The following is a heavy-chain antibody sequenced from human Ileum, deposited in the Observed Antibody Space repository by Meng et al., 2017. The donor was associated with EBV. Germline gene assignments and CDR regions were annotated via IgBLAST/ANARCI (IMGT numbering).Heavy chain of an antibody. J-gene: IGHJ5*02. CDR1: GGSFKYYY. CDR3: ARYGRCNGNSFYCFDP. D-gene: IGHD4-23*01. CDR2: IDQSGYT. V-gene: IGHV4-34*01. Sequence: VRIQQWGIGLLKHSETRSLSCGVYGGSFKYYYWTWLRQPPGKGLEWIGEIDQSGYTKFNPSLSSRATISRETSNKQFSLRLNSVTAADTALYYCARYGRCNGNSFYCFDPWGQGTLVTVSS.